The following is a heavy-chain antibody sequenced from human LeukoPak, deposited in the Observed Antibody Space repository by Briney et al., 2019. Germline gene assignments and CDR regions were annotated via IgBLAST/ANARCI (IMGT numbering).Heavy chain of an antibody. CDR2: VYYSGST. Sequence: SETLSLTCTVSGGSISTYFWSWIRQPPGKGLEWIGYVYYSGSTNYNPSLKSRVTISVDTSKNQFSLKLTSVTAADTAVYYCARGAEYSSGWYVPLDYYGMDVWGQGTTVTVSS. CDR3: ARGAEYSSGWYVPLDYYGMDV. D-gene: IGHD6-19*01. CDR1: GGSISTYF. V-gene: IGHV4-59*12. J-gene: IGHJ6*02.